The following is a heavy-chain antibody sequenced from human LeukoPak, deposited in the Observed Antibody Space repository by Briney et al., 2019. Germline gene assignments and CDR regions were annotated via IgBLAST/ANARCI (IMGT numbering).Heavy chain of an antibody. Sequence: PGGSLRLSCAASGFAFSRYATTWVGQAPGMGLEWVANINQDGSEKYYMDSVKGRFTISRDNAKNSLYLQMNSLRAEETALYYCATRGDLWGVNDYWGQGTLVTVSS. CDR3: ATRGDLWGVNDY. CDR2: INQDGSEK. J-gene: IGHJ4*01. CDR1: GFAFSRYA. D-gene: IGHD3-16*01. V-gene: IGHV3-7*01.